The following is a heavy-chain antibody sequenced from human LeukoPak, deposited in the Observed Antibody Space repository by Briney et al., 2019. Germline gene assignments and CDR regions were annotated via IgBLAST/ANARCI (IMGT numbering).Heavy chain of an antibody. D-gene: IGHD1-20*01. J-gene: IGHJ4*02. CDR2: ISGTGGST. CDR1: GFTFSSYA. Sequence: GGSLRLSCAASGFTFSSYAMNWVRQALGKGLEWVSAISGTGGSTYYADSVKGRFTISRDNSKNTLYLQMNSLRAEDTAVYYCAKVPAGWITRGGYFDYWGQGTLVTVSS. V-gene: IGHV3-23*01. CDR3: AKVPAGWITRGGYFDY.